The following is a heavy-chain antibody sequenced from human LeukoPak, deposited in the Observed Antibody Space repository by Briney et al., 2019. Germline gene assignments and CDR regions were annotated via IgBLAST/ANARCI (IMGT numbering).Heavy chain of an antibody. J-gene: IGHJ4*02. V-gene: IGHV3-7*01. Sequence: PGGSLRLSCAASGFTFSSYGMNWVRQAPGKGLEWVANIKEDGSKKHYVDSVKGRFTISRDKATNSLYLQMDSLRGEDTAVYYCASGSGWPIESWGQGTLVTVSS. D-gene: IGHD6-19*01. CDR1: GFTFSSYG. CDR3: ASGSGWPIES. CDR2: IKEDGSKK.